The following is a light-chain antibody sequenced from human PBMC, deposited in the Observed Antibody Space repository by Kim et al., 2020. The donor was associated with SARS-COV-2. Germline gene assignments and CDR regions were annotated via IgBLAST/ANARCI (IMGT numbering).Light chain of an antibody. CDR2: AVS. J-gene: IGLJ3*02. CDR3: CSYAGNYTLV. CDR1: SSDVGGYNC. V-gene: IGLV2-11*01. Sequence: QSALTQPRSVSGSPGQSVTISCTGTSSDVGGYNCVSWYQQHPGKAPKLVIYAVSKRPSGVPDRFSGSKSGNAASLTISGLQAEDEADYYCCSYAGNYTLVFGGGTQLTVL.